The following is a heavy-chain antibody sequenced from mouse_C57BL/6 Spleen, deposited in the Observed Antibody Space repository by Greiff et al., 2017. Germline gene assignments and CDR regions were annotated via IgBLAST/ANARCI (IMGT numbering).Heavy chain of an antibody. Sequence: QVQLKESGPGLVQPSQSLSITCTVSGFSLTSYGVHWVRQSPGKGLEWLGVIWSGGSTDYNAAFISRLSISKDNAKSQVFFKMNSLQADDTAIYYCARGAWDGGYFDVWGTGTTVTVSS. J-gene: IGHJ1*03. V-gene: IGHV2-2*01. D-gene: IGHD4-1*01. CDR2: IWSGGST. CDR3: ARGAWDGGYFDV. CDR1: GFSLTSYG.